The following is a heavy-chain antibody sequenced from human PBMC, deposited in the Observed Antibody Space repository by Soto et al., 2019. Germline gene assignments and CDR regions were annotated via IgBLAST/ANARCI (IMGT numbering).Heavy chain of an antibody. V-gene: IGHV4-59*01. CDR1: GGSTTSDY. J-gene: IGHJ4*02. D-gene: IGHD3-10*01. CDR2: IFHSLGA. CDR3: VRDLNGSGDY. Sequence: PSETLSLTCTVSGGSTTSDYWSWIRQPPGRGLEWLGYIFHSLGAKYNPSLGSRGTISLDTSKNQLSLSLRSVTAADTAIYFCVRDLNGSGDYWGQGTLVTVSS.